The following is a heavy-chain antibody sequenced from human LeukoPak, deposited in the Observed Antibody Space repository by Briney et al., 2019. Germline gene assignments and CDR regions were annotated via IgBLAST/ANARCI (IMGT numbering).Heavy chain of an antibody. CDR1: GFTASGTS. Sequence: GGSLSLSCPASGFTASGTSMGWFGRPPGKGLEGVPVIFSGGSTYYADSVKGRFTISRDNSKNTLYLQMNSLRAEDTAVYYCAKGAKSKISSGSGSYPHDAFDIWGQGTMVTVSS. J-gene: IGHJ3*02. CDR3: AKGAKSKISSGSGSYPHDAFDI. V-gene: IGHV3-53*05. CDR2: IFSGGST. D-gene: IGHD3-10*01.